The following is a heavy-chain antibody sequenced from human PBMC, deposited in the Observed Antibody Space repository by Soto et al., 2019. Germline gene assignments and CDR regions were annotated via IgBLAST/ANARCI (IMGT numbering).Heavy chain of an antibody. J-gene: IGHJ4*02. CDR2: VDSDGRGT. CDR1: GITFTNYW. V-gene: IGHV3-74*01. CDR3: GTVFEH. Sequence: VQLVESGGGSVQPGGSLRLSCVASGITFTNYWMHWVRQVPGKGLVWVARVDSDGRGTSYADFVKGRFTISRDNAKNTLYLRMNSLRVEDTAMYYCGTVFEHWGQGIPVTVSS.